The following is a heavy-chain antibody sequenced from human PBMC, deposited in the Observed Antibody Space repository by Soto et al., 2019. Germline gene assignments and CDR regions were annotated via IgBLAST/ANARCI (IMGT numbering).Heavy chain of an antibody. Sequence: QVHLVQSGVEVKTPGASVKLSCQSSGYTFFTYGIIWVRQAPGQALAWKGWISTYSGDTKYAQKFQGRVTMTTDTPTTTAYLEVRSLRSYDTAVDDCARRRGPTTSGGWVDRWGEGTLVTVSS. J-gene: IGHJ5*02. D-gene: IGHD5-12*01. CDR1: GYTFFTYG. V-gene: IGHV1-18*01. CDR2: ISTYSGDT. CDR3: ARRRGPTTSGGWVDR.